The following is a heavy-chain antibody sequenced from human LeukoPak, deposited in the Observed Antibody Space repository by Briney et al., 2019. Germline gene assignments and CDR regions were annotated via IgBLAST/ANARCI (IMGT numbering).Heavy chain of an antibody. CDR2: IYYSGST. D-gene: IGHD3-10*01. Sequence: TASETLSLTCTVSGGSISSGSYYWSWIRQPAGKGLEWIGSIYYSGSTYYNPSLKSRVTISVDTSKNQFSLKLSSVTAADTAVYYCARHPFYGSGLTSFDYWGQGTLVTVSS. CDR1: GGSISSGSYY. J-gene: IGHJ4*02. V-gene: IGHV4-39*01. CDR3: ARHPFYGSGLTSFDY.